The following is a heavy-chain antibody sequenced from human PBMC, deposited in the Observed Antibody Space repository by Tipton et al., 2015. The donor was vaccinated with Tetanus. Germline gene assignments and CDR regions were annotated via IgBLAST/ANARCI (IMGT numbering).Heavy chain of an antibody. V-gene: IGHV4-4*02. CDR1: GGPVSSSNW. CDR3: ARDQGGGRVARLNWFGP. CDR2: IYYSGST. Sequence: GLVKPSGTLSLTCDVSGGPVSSSNWWSWVRQAPGKGLEWIGEIYYSGSTFYNPSLKSRVNISVDTSKNQFSLRLTSVTAADTAVYYCARDQGGGRVARLNWFGPWGQGPLVTVSS. D-gene: IGHD3-16*01. J-gene: IGHJ5*02.